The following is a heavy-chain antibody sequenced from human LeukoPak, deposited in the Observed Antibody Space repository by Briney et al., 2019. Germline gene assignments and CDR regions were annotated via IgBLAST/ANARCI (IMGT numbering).Heavy chain of an antibody. CDR2: IYYSGST. J-gene: IGHJ4*02. CDR3: ARGSHYDSSGYPYVDY. V-gene: IGHV4-59*01. CDR1: GDSISGYY. D-gene: IGHD3-22*01. Sequence: SETLSLTCSVSGDSISGYYWSWIRRPPGKGLEWIGYIYYSGSTNYNPSLKSRVTISVDTSKNQFSLKLSSVTAADTAVYYCARGSHYDSSGYPYVDYWGQGTLVTVSS.